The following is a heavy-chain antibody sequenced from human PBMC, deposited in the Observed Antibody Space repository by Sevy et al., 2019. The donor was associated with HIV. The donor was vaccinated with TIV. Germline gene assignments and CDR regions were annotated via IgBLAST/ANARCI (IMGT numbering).Heavy chain of an antibody. CDR3: ARGGGTKPHGY. V-gene: IGHV3-23*01. Sequence: GGSLRLSCAASGFTFSKYSMSWVRQPPGKGLEWVSTLSFGCGEINYADSVKGRFTISRDNSKSSVYLQMNNLRPEDTAVYYCARGGGTKPHGYWGQGTLVTVSS. CDR1: GFTFSKYS. D-gene: IGHD3-16*01. J-gene: IGHJ4*02. CDR2: LSFGCGEI.